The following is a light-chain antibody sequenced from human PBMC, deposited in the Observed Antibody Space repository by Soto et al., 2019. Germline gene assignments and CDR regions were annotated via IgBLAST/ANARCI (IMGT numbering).Light chain of an antibody. V-gene: IGLV2-14*01. Sequence: QSALTQPASVSGSPGQSITISCTGTSSDVGGYNYVSWYQQHPGKAPKLMIYDVSNRPSGVSNRFSGSKSGNTASLTISGLQAEDEADYYCSSYSSRSTLVFGGGIKLTFL. CDR3: SSYSSRSTLV. CDR2: DVS. J-gene: IGLJ2*01. CDR1: SSDVGGYNY.